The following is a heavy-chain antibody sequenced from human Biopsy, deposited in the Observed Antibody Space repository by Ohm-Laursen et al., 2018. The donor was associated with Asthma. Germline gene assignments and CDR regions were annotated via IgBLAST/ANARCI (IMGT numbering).Heavy chain of an antibody. CDR3: ARAVDYSHYYGIDV. CDR1: GYTFNSAG. J-gene: IGHJ6*02. Sequence: ASVKVSCKPSGYTFNSAGITWVRQAPGQGLEWMGWISVYNGNTKVAQKLQDRVTMITDTSTSTACMELRSLRSDDTAVYFCARAVDYSHYYGIDVWGQGTTVTVS. V-gene: IGHV1-18*01. CDR2: ISVYNGNT. D-gene: IGHD3-10*01.